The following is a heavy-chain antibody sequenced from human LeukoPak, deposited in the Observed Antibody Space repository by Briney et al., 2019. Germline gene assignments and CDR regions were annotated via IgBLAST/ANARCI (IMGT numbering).Heavy chain of an antibody. CDR2: IYYSGST. J-gene: IGHJ4*02. V-gene: IGHV4-59*01. CDR1: GGSINSYY. CDR3: ARGADSSGYYSIFYFDY. Sequence: SETLSLTCTVSGGSINSYYWNWIRQPPGKGLEWIGYIYYSGSTNYNPSLKSRVSISVDTSKNQFSLKLSSVTAADTAVYYCARGADSSGYYSIFYFDYWGQGTLVTVSS. D-gene: IGHD3-22*01.